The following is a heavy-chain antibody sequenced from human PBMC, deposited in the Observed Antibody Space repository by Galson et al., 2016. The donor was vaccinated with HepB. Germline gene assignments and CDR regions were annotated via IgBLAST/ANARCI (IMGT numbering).Heavy chain of an antibody. V-gene: IGHV1-2*02. D-gene: IGHD3-9*01. CDR2: INPKSGAP. J-gene: IGHJ4*02. CDR1: GYTFADYY. Sequence: SVKVSCKASGYTFADYYMHWVRQAPGQGLEWMGWINPKSGAPYYSPKFQGRFTMTRDSSISTAYMEMSRLTSDDTAVYYCARGLRYFDWLSPLDYWGQGTVVIVSS. CDR3: ARGLRYFDWLSPLDY.